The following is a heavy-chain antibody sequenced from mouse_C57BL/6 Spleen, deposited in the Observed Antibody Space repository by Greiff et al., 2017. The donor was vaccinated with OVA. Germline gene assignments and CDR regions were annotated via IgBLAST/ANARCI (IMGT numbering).Heavy chain of an antibody. D-gene: IGHD1-1*01. CDR2: IHPNSGST. Sequence: QVQLQQPGAELVKPGASVKLSCKASGYTFTSYWMHWVKQRPGQGLEWIGMIHPNSGSTNYNEKFKSKATLTVDKSSSTAYMQLSSLTSEDSAVYYYARDGTTVVASFLYYAMDYWGQGTSVTVSA. CDR3: ARDGTTVVASFLYYAMDY. CDR1: GYTFTSYW. J-gene: IGHJ4*01. V-gene: IGHV1-64*01.